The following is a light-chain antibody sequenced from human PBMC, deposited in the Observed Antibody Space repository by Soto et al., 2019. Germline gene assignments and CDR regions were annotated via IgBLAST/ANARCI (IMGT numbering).Light chain of an antibody. J-gene: IGLJ2*01. CDR1: SSDVGGYNY. CDR2: DVS. CDR3: CSYAGSYTFVV. Sequence: QSALTQPRSVSGSPGQPVTISCTGTSSDVGGYNYVSWYQQHPGKAPKLMIYDVSKRASGVPDRFSGSKSGTTASLTISGRRAEDEADYYCCSYAGSYTFVVFGGGTKLTVL. V-gene: IGLV2-11*01.